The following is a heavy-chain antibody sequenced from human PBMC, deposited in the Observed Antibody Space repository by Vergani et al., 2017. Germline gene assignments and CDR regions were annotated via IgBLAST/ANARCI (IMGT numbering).Heavy chain of an antibody. CDR3: AKYPEYSSSSRWFDP. V-gene: IGHV3-23*01. CDR1: GFTFSSYA. D-gene: IGHD6-6*01. J-gene: IGHJ5*02. CDR2: ISGSGGST. Sequence: EVQLLESGGGLVQPGGSLRLSCAASGFTFSSYAMSWVRQAPGKGLEWVSAISGSGGSTYYADSVKGRFTISRDNSKNTLYLQINSLRAEDTAVYYCAKYPEYSSSSRWFDPWGQGTLVTVSS.